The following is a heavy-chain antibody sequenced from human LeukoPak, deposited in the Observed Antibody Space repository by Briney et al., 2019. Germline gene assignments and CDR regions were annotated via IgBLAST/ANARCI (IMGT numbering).Heavy chain of an antibody. CDR1: GFTFSDYY. V-gene: IGHV3-11*01. Sequence: GGSLRLSCAASGFTFSDYYMSWIHQAPGKGLEWVSYISSSGSTIYYADSVKGRFTISRDNAKNSLYLQMNSLRAEDTAVYYCASTYGSGSSQFDYWGQGTLVTVSS. J-gene: IGHJ4*02. D-gene: IGHD3-10*01. CDR3: ASTYGSGSSQFDY. CDR2: ISSSGSTI.